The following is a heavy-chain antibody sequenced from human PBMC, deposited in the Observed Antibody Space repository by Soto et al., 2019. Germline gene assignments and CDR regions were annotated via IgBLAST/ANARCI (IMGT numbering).Heavy chain of an antibody. CDR3: ARGSSNESSGFPDPLFQG. CDR2: IHYSGTT. Sequence: TLSLTCTVSGGSINTDGLYWNWIRQHPGRGLEWIGPIHYSGTTFDSPSLKTRLSMSVDTSKNEFSLQLSSVTAAETAFYFCARGSSNESSGFPDPLFQGGGVGT. J-gene: IGHJ1*01. D-gene: IGHD1-26*01. CDR1: GGSINTDGLY. V-gene: IGHV4-31*03.